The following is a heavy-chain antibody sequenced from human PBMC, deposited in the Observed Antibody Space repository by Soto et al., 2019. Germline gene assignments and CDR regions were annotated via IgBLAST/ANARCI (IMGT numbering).Heavy chain of an antibody. J-gene: IGHJ5*02. D-gene: IGHD6-13*01. CDR1: GFSLSTSGVG. CDR2: IYWNDDK. CDR3: AQRRGGYSSSWYNWFDP. V-gene: IGHV2-5*01. Sequence: SGPTLVNPTQTLTLTCTFSGFSLSTSGVGVGWIRQPPGKALEWLALIYWNDDKRYSPSLKSRLTITKDTSKNQVVLTMTNMDPVDTATYYCAQRRGGYSSSWYNWFDPWGQGTLVTVSS.